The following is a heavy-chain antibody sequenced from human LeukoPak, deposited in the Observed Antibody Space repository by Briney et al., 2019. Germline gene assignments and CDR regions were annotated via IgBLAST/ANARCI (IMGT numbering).Heavy chain of an antibody. CDR1: GGSISNYY. J-gene: IGHJ4*02. CDR2: VYNSGST. D-gene: IGHD4/OR15-4a*01. Sequence: SEILSLTCTVSGGSISNYYWSWIRQPAGKGLEWIGRVYNSGSTNYNPSLKSRVTMSVGTSKNQFSLKLRSVTAADTAVYYCAGVANYRSGERLDYWGQGTLVTVSS. CDR3: AGVANYRSGERLDY. V-gene: IGHV4-4*07.